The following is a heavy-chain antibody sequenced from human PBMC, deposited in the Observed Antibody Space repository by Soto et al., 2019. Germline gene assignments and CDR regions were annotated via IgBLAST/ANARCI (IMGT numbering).Heavy chain of an antibody. CDR3: ARRPYGSGSYCDY. CDR2: IYYSGST. CDR1: GGSISSSSYY. V-gene: IGHV4-39*01. D-gene: IGHD3-10*01. Sequence: SETLSLTCFVSGGSISSSSYYWGWIRQPPGKGLEWIGSIYYSGSTYYNPSLKSRVTISVDTSKKQFSLELSSVTAADTAVYYCARRPYGSGSYCDYWGQGTLVPVSS. J-gene: IGHJ4*02.